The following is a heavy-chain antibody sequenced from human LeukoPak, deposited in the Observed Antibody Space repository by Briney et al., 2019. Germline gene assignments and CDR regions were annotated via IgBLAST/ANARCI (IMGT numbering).Heavy chain of an antibody. Sequence: SQTLSLTCTVSGGSISSGSYYWSWIRQPAGKGLEWIGRIYTSGSTNYNPSLKSRVTISVDTSKNQFSLKLSSVTAADTAVYYCARELSGNWNDGDAFDIWGQGTMVTVSS. CDR2: IYTSGST. CDR1: GGSISSGSYY. CDR3: ARELSGNWNDGDAFDI. J-gene: IGHJ3*02. D-gene: IGHD1-20*01. V-gene: IGHV4-61*02.